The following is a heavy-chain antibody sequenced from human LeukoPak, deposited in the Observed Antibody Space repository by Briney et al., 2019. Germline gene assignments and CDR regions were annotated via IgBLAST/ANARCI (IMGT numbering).Heavy chain of an antibody. Sequence: GGSLRLSCAASGLTVSSNYMSWVRQAPGKGLEWVSVIYSGGSTYYADSVKGRFTISRDNSKNTLYLQMNSLRAEDTAVYYCASSSSWYVDYYYYMDVWGKGTTVTVSS. CDR2: IYSGGST. V-gene: IGHV3-53*01. CDR3: ASSSSWYVDYYYYMDV. J-gene: IGHJ6*03. D-gene: IGHD6-13*01. CDR1: GLTVSSNY.